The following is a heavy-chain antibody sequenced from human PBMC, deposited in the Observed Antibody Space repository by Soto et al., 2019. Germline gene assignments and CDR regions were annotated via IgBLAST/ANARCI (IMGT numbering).Heavy chain of an antibody. J-gene: IGHJ4*02. CDR2: IYNGAST. V-gene: IGHV4-59*01. CDR1: GGSISSYY. CDR3: ARDDSERPATY. D-gene: IGHD3-10*01. Sequence: PLETLSLTCIVSGGSISSYYLTWTRQPPGKGLEWIGCIYNGASTNYNPSLKSRVTISVDTSKNQFSLKLTSVTAADTAVYYCARDDSERPATYWGQGTLVTVSS.